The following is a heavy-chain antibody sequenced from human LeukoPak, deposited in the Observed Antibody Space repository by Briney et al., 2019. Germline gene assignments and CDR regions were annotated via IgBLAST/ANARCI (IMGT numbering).Heavy chain of an antibody. V-gene: IGHV3-74*01. J-gene: IGHJ4*02. CDR2: ISTDGSSA. Sequence: GGSLRLSCAASGFTFSSYWMHWVRQAPGKGLVWVSRISTDGSSAIYADSVKGRFTISRDNAKNSLYLQMNSLRAEDTAVYYCAREKAVPAARNFFDYWGQGTLVTVSS. CDR3: AREKAVPAARNFFDY. D-gene: IGHD2-2*01. CDR1: GFTFSSYW.